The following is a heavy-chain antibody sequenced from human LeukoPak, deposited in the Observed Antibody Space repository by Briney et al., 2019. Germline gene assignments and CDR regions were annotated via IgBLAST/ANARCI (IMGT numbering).Heavy chain of an antibody. Sequence: PSETPSLTCAVYGGSFSGYYWSWIRQPPGKGLEWIGEINHSGSANYNPSLKSRVTISVDTSKNQFSLKLSSVTAADTAVYYCARSGSYYGSTSGWGQGTLVTVSP. J-gene: IGHJ4*02. CDR2: INHSGSA. V-gene: IGHV4-34*01. CDR3: ARSGSYYGSTSG. D-gene: IGHD3-10*01. CDR1: GGSFSGYY.